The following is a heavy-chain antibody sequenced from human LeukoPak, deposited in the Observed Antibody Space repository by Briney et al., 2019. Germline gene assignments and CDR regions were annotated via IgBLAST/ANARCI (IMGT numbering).Heavy chain of an antibody. D-gene: IGHD3-3*01. CDR3: ARRGSSYDFWSGYYHWYFDL. J-gene: IGHJ2*01. V-gene: IGHV4-59*01. CDR1: GGSISSYY. CDR2: IYSSGST. Sequence: PSETLSLTCSVSGGSISSYYWSWIRQPPGKGLEWVGYIYSSGSTHYNPSLKRRVTMSVETSKNQFSLKLSSVPPADTAVYYCARRGSSYDFWSGYYHWYFDLWGRGTLVTVSS.